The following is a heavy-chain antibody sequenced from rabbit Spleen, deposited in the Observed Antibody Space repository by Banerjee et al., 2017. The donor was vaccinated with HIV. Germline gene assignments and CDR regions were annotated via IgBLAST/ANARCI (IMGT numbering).Heavy chain of an antibody. CDR3: ARNYVNVFNP. CDR1: RIDFTNYG. V-gene: IGHV1S45*01. Sequence: QEQLKESGGGLVQPGGSLKLSCTASRIDFTNYGITWVRQAPGKGLEWIGYIDISDGDTDYANWPKGRFTISKASSTTVTLQMTSLTAADTATYFCARNYVNVFNPWGPGTLVTVS. CDR2: IDISDGDT. D-gene: IGHD1-1*01. J-gene: IGHJ2*01.